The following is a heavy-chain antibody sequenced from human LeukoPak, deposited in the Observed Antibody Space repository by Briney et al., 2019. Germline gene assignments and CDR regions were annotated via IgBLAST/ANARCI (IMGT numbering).Heavy chain of an antibody. D-gene: IGHD6-13*01. J-gene: IGHJ4*02. CDR2: IRSKAYGGTT. CDR3: TRDTTLVRPIDY. CDR1: GLTFGDYT. V-gene: IGHV3-49*03. Sequence: AGGSLRLSCTGSGLTFGDYTMTWFRQAPGKGLEWVGFIRSKAYGGTTEYAASVKGRFTISRDDSKSIAFLQMNSLRIEDTAAYYCTRDTTLVRPIDYWGQGTLVTVSS.